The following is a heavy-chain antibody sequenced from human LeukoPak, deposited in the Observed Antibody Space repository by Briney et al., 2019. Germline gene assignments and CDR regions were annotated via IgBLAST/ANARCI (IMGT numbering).Heavy chain of an antibody. CDR3: ARDGGYCTNGACYSDAFDI. V-gene: IGHV1-2*02. Sequence: ASVKVSCKASGYTFTGYYMHWVRQAPGQGLEWMGWINPNSGGTNYAQKFQGRVTMTRDTSISTAYMELSRLRSDDTAVYYCARDGGYCTNGACYSDAFDIWGQGTMVTVSS. CDR1: GYTFTGYY. CDR2: INPNSGGT. J-gene: IGHJ3*02. D-gene: IGHD2-8*01.